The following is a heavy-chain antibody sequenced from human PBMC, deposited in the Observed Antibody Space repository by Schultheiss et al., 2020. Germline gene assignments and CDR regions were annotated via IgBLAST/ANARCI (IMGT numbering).Heavy chain of an antibody. CDR3: ARDLSVSVGPNWFDP. J-gene: IGHJ5*02. CDR2: IYYGGST. CDR1: GGSISGHY. D-gene: IGHD5/OR15-5a*01. V-gene: IGHV4-59*11. Sequence: SETLSLTCTVSGGSISGHYWGWIRQPPGKGLEWIGSIYYGGSTNYNPSLKSRVTVSVDTSKNQFSLQLSSVTAADTAVYYSARDLSVSVGPNWFDPWGQGTLVTGSS.